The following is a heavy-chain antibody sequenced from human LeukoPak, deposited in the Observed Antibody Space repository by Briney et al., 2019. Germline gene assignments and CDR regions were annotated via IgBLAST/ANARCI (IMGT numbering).Heavy chain of an antibody. CDR2: ISYDGNKE. CDR1: GFTFSRYA. Sequence: PGGSLRLSCQVSGFTFSRYALHWVRQAPDKGLEWVALISYDGNKEEYRDAVKGRFTISRDDSKNTLYLHMNSLGAEDTAVYYCARVFWTEGYGGNKPPAFWGQGTLVTVSS. CDR3: ARVFWTEGYGGNKPPAF. D-gene: IGHD4-23*01. V-gene: IGHV3-30*10. J-gene: IGHJ1*01.